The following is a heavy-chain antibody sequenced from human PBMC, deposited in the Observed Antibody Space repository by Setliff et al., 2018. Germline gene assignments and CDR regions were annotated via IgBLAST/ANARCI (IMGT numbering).Heavy chain of an antibody. V-gene: IGHV1-8*02. Sequence: ASVKVSCKASGGTFSSYGISWVRQATGQGLEWMGWMNPNSGNTGYAQKFQGRVTMTRNTSISTAYMELSSLRSEDTAVYYCARGGVVAYYAFDIWGQGTMVTVSS. CDR1: GGTFSSYG. D-gene: IGHD2-8*01. J-gene: IGHJ3*02. CDR3: ARGGVVAYYAFDI. CDR2: MNPNSGNT.